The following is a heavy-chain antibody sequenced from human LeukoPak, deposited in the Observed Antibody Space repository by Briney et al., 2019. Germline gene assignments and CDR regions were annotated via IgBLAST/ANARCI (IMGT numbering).Heavy chain of an antibody. CDR1: GFTFSNYA. J-gene: IGHJ4*02. Sequence: PGGSLRLSCAASGFTFSNYAMHWARQAPGKGLEWVAFISHDRSNNCHADSVKGRFTISRDNSKNTLYLQMKSLTDEDTAVYYCARDLSGSYMSDYWGQGTLVTVSS. CDR3: ARDLSGSYMSDY. V-gene: IGHV3-30-3*01. D-gene: IGHD3-10*01. CDR2: ISHDRSNN.